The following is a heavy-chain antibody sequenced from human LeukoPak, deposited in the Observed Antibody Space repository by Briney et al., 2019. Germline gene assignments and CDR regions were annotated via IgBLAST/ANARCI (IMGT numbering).Heavy chain of an antibody. D-gene: IGHD4-17*01. J-gene: IGHJ4*02. CDR1: GGSISSYY. Sequence: SETLSLTCTVSGGSISSYYWSWIRQPAGRGLEWIGRIYTSGSTNYNPSLKSRVTMSVDTSKNQFSLKLSSVTAADTAVYYCARGNTVTTTVDYWGQGTLVTVSS. CDR3: ARGNTVTTTVDY. V-gene: IGHV4-4*07. CDR2: IYTSGST.